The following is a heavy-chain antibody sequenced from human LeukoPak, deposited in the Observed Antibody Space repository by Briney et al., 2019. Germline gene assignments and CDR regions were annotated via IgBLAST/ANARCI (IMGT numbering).Heavy chain of an antibody. CDR1: GFTFSSYA. CDR2: ISYDGSNK. V-gene: IGHV3-30*04. CDR3: ARLDV. J-gene: IGHJ6*04. Sequence: GGSLRPSCAASGFTFSSYAMSWVRQAPGKGLEWVAVISYDGSNKYYADSVKGRFTISRDNSKNTLYLQMNSLRAEDTAVYYCARLDVWGKGTTVTVSS.